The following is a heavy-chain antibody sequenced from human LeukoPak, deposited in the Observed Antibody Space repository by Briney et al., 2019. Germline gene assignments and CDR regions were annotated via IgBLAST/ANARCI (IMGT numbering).Heavy chain of an antibody. V-gene: IGHV4-59*01. J-gene: IGHJ6*03. CDR2: IYYSGST. CDR1: GGSISSYY. Sequence: SETLSLTCTVSGGSISSYYWSWIRQPPGKGLEWIGYIYYSGSTNYNTSLKSRVTISVDTSKNQFSLKLSSVTAADTAVYYCARTTEAHSWRTRYYDYYMDVWGKGTTVTVSS. CDR3: ARTTEAHSWRTRYYDYYMDV. D-gene: IGHD6-13*01.